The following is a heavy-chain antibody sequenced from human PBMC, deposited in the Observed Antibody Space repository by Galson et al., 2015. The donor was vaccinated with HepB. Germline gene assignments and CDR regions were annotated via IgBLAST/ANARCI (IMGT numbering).Heavy chain of an antibody. CDR1: GGSISSGDYY. CDR2: IYYNGNT. J-gene: IGHJ4*02. V-gene: IGHV4-30-4*01. D-gene: IGHD6-13*01. CDR3: AREVVAAGGVDY. Sequence: TLSLTCTVSGGSISSGDYYWSWIRQPPGKGLEWIGYIYYNGNTYYNPSLKSRVTISVDTSKNQFSLKLSSVTAADTAVYYCAREVVAAGGVDYWGQGALVTVSS.